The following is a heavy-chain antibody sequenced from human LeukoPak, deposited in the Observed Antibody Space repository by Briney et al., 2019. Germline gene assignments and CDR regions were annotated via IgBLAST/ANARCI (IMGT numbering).Heavy chain of an antibody. CDR2: IHPGDSDT. J-gene: IGHJ5*02. V-gene: IGHV5-51*01. CDR3: ARAPIYYDSSGYYPSNWFDP. Sequence: GESLEISCKGSGYSFTSYWIGWVRQMPGKGLEWMGIIHPGDSDTRYSPSFQGQVTISADKSISTAYLQWSSLKASDTAMYYCARAPIYYDSSGYYPSNWFDPWGQGTLVTVSS. CDR1: GYSFTSYW. D-gene: IGHD3-22*01.